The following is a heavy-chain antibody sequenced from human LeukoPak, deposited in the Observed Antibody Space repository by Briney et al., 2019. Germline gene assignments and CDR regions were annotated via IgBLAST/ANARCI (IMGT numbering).Heavy chain of an antibody. V-gene: IGHV3-23*01. D-gene: IGHD5-18*01. J-gene: IGHJ4*02. CDR1: GFTFSSFA. CDR3: ATYRQVMLPFES. CDR2: IFPTSREI. Sequence: GGSLRLSCAASGFTFSSFAMIWVRQPPGKGLEWVSSIFPTSREIHYADSVRGRFTISRDNSKSTLSLQMNSLRAEDTARYYCATYRQVMLPFESWGQGTLVTVSS.